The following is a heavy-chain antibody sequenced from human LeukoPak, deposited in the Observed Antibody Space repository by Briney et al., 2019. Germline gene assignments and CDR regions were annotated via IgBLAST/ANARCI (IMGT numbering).Heavy chain of an antibody. V-gene: IGHV1-2*02. CDR2: INPNSGGT. J-gene: IGHJ4*02. D-gene: IGHD6-19*01. CDR3: ARYPSSGWYNFDY. CDR1: GYTFTGYY. Sequence: GASVKVSCKASGYTFTGYYMHWVRQAPGQGPEWMGWINPNSGGTNYAQKFQGRVTMTRDTSISTAYMELSRLRSDDTAVYYCARYPSSGWYNFDYWGQGTLVTVSS.